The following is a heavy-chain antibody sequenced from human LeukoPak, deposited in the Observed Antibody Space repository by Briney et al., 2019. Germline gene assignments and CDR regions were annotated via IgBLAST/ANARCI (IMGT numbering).Heavy chain of an antibody. V-gene: IGHV4-59*08. Sequence: SETLSLTCTVSGGSISSYYWSWIRQPPGKGLEWIGYIYYSGSTNYNPSLKSRVTISVDTSKNQFSLKLSSVTAADTAVYYCARHVPYYDILTGYYCGHAFDIWGQRTMVTVSS. D-gene: IGHD3-9*01. CDR3: ARHVPYYDILTGYYCGHAFDI. CDR2: IYYSGST. J-gene: IGHJ3*02. CDR1: GGSISSYY.